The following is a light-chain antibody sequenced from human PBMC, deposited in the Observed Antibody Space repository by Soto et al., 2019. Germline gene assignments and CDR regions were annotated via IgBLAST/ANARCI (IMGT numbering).Light chain of an antibody. Sequence: PGERVTLSCRASQSVSSSYLTWYQQKPGQAPRLLIYGASTRATGIPARFSGSGSGTDFTLTISSLQPEDFAVYYCQQDKIGPGTKVDIK. CDR1: QSVSSSY. CDR2: GAS. CDR3: QQDK. V-gene: IGKV3D-7*01. J-gene: IGKJ3*01.